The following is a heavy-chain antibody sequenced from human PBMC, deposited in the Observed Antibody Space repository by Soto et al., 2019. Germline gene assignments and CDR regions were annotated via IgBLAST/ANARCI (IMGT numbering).Heavy chain of an antibody. CDR1: GFTFSSYA. CDR3: ARGGRGSRNYYGMDV. J-gene: IGHJ6*02. CDR2: ISYDGSNK. Sequence: GGSLRLSCAASGFTFSSYAMHWVRQAPGKGLEWVAVISYDGSNKYYADSVKGRFTISRDNSKNTLYLQMNSLRAEDTAVYYCARGGRGSRNYYGMDVWGQGTTVTVSS. V-gene: IGHV3-30-3*01. D-gene: IGHD2-15*01.